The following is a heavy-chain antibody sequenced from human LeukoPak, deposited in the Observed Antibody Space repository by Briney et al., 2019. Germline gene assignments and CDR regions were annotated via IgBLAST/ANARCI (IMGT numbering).Heavy chain of an antibody. J-gene: IGHJ3*02. CDR2: IYPGDSDT. CDR3: ARHITIFGVVHAFDI. CDR1: GYSFTSNW. Sequence: GESLKISCKSSGYSFTSNWIGWVHQMPGKGLEWMGIIYPGDSDTRYSPSFQGQVTISADKSISTAYLQWSSLKASDIAMYYCARHITIFGVVHAFDIWGQGTMVTVSS. D-gene: IGHD3-3*01. V-gene: IGHV5-51*07.